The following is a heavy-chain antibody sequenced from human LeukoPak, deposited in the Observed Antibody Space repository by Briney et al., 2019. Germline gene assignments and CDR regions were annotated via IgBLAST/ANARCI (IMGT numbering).Heavy chain of an antibody. CDR3: ARGLYYAMGPSNY. Sequence: PGGSLRLSCAVSGFTFSSFPFHWVRQAPGKGLEWVAVISYDGSNKYYADSVKGRFTISRDNSKNTLYLQMNSLRAEDTAVYYCARGLYYAMGPSNYWGQGTLVTVSS. CDR1: GFTFSSFP. J-gene: IGHJ4*02. V-gene: IGHV3-30*04. CDR2: ISYDGSNK. D-gene: IGHD3-3*01.